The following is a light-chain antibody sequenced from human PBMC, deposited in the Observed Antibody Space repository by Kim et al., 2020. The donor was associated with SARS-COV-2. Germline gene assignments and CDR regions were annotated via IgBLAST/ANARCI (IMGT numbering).Light chain of an antibody. CDR2: GAS. CDR3: QQYGSSPLT. V-gene: IGKV3-20*01. CDR1: QSISSSF. J-gene: IGKJ4*01. Sequence: EIVLTQSPATLSLSPGERATLSCRASQSISSSFLAWYQQKPDKAPRLLICGASSSTTGIPDRFSGSGCGTDFTLTISRLEPEDFAVYYCQQYGSSPLTFGGGTKVDIK.